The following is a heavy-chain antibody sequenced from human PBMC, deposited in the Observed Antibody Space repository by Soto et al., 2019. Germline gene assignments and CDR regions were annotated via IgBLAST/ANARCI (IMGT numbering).Heavy chain of an antibody. V-gene: IGHV3-30-3*01. CDR1: GFTFSSYA. CDR3: ARDGTRHDYSNYVWGGVYYYYYGMDV. Sequence: GGSLRLSCAASGFTFSSYAMHWVRQAPGKGLEWVAVISYDGSNKYYADSVKGRFTISRDNSKNTLYLQMNSLRAEDTAVYYCARDGTRHDYSNYVWGGVYYYYYGMDVWGQGTTVTVSS. D-gene: IGHD4-4*01. CDR2: ISYDGSNK. J-gene: IGHJ6*02.